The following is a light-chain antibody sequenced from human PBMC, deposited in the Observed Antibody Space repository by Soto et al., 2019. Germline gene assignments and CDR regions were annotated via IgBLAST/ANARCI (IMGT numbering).Light chain of an antibody. CDR3: QQSYSAPPT. Sequence: DLQRTQSQSSPSASVGDRVTITCRASQSSSSYLNWYQQKPGKAPKLRIYAASRLQSGVPSRFSGRGSGTDFTLTISRLQPEDFATYYCQQSYSAPPTFGQGTRREIK. CDR1: QSSSSY. V-gene: IGKV1-39*01. CDR2: AAS. J-gene: IGKJ5*01.